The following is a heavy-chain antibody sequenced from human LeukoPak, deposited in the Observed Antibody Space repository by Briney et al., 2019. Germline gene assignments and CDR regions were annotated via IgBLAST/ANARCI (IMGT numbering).Heavy chain of an antibody. J-gene: IGHJ3*02. Sequence: SETLSLTCSVSGGSVSSDGHFWSWVRQHPGKGLEWIGYIYYIGSSYYIPSLRSRVTMSVDTSNNQFSLKLRSVTAADTAVYYCAGYSFASGIDTFDIWGQGTMVTVSS. CDR3: AGYSFASGIDTFDI. V-gene: IGHV4-31*03. CDR1: GGSVSSDGHF. CDR2: IYYIGSS. D-gene: IGHD3-10*01.